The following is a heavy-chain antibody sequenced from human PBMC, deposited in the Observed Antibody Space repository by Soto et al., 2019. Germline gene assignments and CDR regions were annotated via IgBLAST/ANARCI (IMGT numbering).Heavy chain of an antibody. CDR1: GFTFSSYG. CDR2: ISYDGSNK. D-gene: IGHD2-2*01. J-gene: IGHJ6*02. Sequence: QVQLVESGGGVVQPGRSLRLSCAASGFTFSSYGMHWVRQAPGKGLEWVAVISYDGSNKYYADSVKGRFTISRDNSKNTLYLQMNSLRAEDTAVYYCAKDRGGGLGHCISTSCSYYYYGMDVWGQGTTVTVSS. CDR3: AKDRGGGLGHCISTSCSYYYYGMDV. V-gene: IGHV3-30*18.